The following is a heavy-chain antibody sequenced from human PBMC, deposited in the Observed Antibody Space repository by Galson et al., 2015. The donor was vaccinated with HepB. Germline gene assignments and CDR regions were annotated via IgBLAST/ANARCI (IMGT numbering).Heavy chain of an antibody. CDR1: GFTFSSYA. CDR3: ARGGRKFGDYYFDY. V-gene: IGHV3-30*04. Sequence: SLRLSCAASGFTFSSYAMHWVRQAPGKGLEWVAVISYDGSNKYYADSVKGRFTISRDNSKNTLYLQMNSLRAEDTAVYYCARGGRKFGDYYFDYWGQGTLVTVSS. J-gene: IGHJ4*02. CDR2: ISYDGSNK. D-gene: IGHD2-21*02.